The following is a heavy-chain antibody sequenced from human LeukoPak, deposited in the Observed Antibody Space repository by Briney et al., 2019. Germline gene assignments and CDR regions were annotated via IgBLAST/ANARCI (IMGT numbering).Heavy chain of an antibody. D-gene: IGHD3-10*01. CDR3: ARTFKGFGELGVDY. V-gene: IGHV1-69*04. J-gene: IGHJ4*02. CDR1: GGTFSSYA. Sequence: SVKVSCTASGGTFSSYAISWVRQAPGQGLEWMGRIIPILGIANYAQKFQGRVTITADKSTSTAYMELSSLRSEDTAVYYCARTFKGFGELGVDYWGQGTLVTVSS. CDR2: IIPILGIA.